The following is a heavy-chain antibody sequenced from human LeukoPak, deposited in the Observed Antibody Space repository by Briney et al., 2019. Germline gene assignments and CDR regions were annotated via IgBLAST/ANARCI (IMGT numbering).Heavy chain of an antibody. Sequence: ASVKVSCKASGYTFTSYGISWVRQAPGQGLEWMGWISAYNGNTNYAQKLQGRVTMTTDTSTSTAYMELRSLRSDGTAVYYCARDTKGRYCSSTSCPEWDYWGQGTLVTVSS. J-gene: IGHJ4*02. CDR2: ISAYNGNT. CDR1: GYTFTSYG. V-gene: IGHV1-18*01. CDR3: ARDTKGRYCSSTSCPEWDY. D-gene: IGHD2-2*01.